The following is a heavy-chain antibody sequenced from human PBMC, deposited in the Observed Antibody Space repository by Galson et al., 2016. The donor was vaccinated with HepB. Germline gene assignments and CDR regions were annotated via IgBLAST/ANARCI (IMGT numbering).Heavy chain of an antibody. D-gene: IGHD6-13*01. Sequence: SVKVSCKASGYSFTGYYLHWVRQAPGQGLEWMGWINPNNGVPNNAQKFQGRVTMTRDTSISTAYMELSSLRSDDTAVYYCAKDDRPSGYSSSWGQGTLVTVSS. CDR1: GYSFTGYY. CDR3: AKDDRPSGYSSS. V-gene: IGHV1-2*02. CDR2: INPNNGVP. J-gene: IGHJ4*02.